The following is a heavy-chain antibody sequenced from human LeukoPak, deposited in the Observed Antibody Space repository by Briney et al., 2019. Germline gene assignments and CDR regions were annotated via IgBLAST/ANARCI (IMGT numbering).Heavy chain of an antibody. Sequence: ETLSLTCAVSGGSISRSGYSWSWIRQPPGKGLEWVSAISGSGGNTFSADSVKGRFTISRDNSKNTLFLQMNSLRAEDTAVYYCAKNIRQLGNYYYYMDVWGKGTTVTVSS. CDR3: AKNIRQLGNYYYYMDV. CDR1: GGSISRSGYS. CDR2: ISGSGGNT. J-gene: IGHJ6*03. V-gene: IGHV3-23*01. D-gene: IGHD7-27*01.